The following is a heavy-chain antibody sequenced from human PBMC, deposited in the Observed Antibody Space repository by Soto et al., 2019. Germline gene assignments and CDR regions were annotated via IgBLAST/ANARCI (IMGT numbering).Heavy chain of an antibody. CDR1: GYTFTSYY. Sequence: ASVKVSFKASGYTFTSYYMHWVRQAPGQGLEWMGIINPSGGSTSYAQKFQGRVTMTRDTSTSTVYMELSSLRSEDTAVYYCARVIGRYYFHYWGQGTLVTVSS. J-gene: IGHJ4*02. D-gene: IGHD1-26*01. CDR2: INPSGGST. CDR3: ARVIGRYYFHY. V-gene: IGHV1-46*01.